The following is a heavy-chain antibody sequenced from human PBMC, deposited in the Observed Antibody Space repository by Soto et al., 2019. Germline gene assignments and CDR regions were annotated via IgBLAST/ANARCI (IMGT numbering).Heavy chain of an antibody. CDR1: GGTFRSYA. Sequence: QVQLVQSGAEVKKPGSSVNVSCKASGGTFRSYAISWVRQAPGQGLEWMGGIIHIFGTANYAQKFQGRVTITADESASAAYMELSSLSSEDMAVYYCARAHPDYFVSGSYSEYYFDYCCQGTLVTVSS. V-gene: IGHV1-69*12. J-gene: IGHJ4*02. CDR2: IIHIFGTA. CDR3: ARAHPDYFVSGSYSEYYFDY. D-gene: IGHD3-10*01.